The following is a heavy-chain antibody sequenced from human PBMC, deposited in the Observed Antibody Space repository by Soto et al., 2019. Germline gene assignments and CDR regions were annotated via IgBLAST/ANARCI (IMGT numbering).Heavy chain of an antibody. CDR3: ARSISGTYSDWLDL. V-gene: IGHV1-18*04. D-gene: IGHD1-26*01. CDR1: HYTFTRYG. Sequence: QVQLVQSGGEVKKPGASVKVSCKASHYTFTRYGISWVRQAPGQGLEWMGRITSDNVKTNYAQKMQGRLTLTTDTSTSTAYMELRSLRSDDTAVYYCARSISGTYSDWLDLLGQGTPVTVSS. J-gene: IGHJ5*02. CDR2: ITSDNVKT.